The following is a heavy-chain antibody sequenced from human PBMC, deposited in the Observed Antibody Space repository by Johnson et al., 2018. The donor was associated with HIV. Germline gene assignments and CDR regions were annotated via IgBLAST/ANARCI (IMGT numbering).Heavy chain of an antibody. Sequence: QVQLVESGGGVVQPGRSLRLSCAASGFTFSTYAMHWVRQAPGKGLEWVAVISNDGSNKYYADSVKGRFTISRDNAKNSLYLQMNSLRAEDTAVYYCAREGSYGGGAFDIWGQGTMVTVSS. CDR1: GFTFSTYA. J-gene: IGHJ3*02. V-gene: IGHV3-30*04. CDR3: AREGSYGGGAFDI. D-gene: IGHD1-26*01. CDR2: ISNDGSNK.